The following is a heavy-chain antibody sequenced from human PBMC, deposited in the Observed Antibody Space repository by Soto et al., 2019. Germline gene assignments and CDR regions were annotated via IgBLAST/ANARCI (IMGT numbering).Heavy chain of an antibody. J-gene: IGHJ4*02. D-gene: IGHD5-18*01. V-gene: IGHV3-15*07. CDR1: AFTFINAW. CDR3: VSSASGNSLYFDF. CDR2: IRSNADRGTT. Sequence: GGSLRLSCEASAFTFINAWMNWVRQTPGKGLEWVGRIRSNADRGTTDYAPPVKGRFTISGDDSKNTLFLQMNSLKTEDTAVYYCVSSASGNSLYFDFWGQGTLVTVSS.